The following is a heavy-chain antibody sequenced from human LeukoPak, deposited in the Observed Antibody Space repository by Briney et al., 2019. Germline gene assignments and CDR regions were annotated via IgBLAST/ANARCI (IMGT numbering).Heavy chain of an antibody. CDR1: GFSFSGSA. CDR2: IRSKVNSYAT. D-gene: IGHD5-12*01. J-gene: IGHJ4*02. Sequence: GGSLRLSCAASGFSFSGSAMHWVRQASGKGLEWVGRIRSKVNSYATAYAESVKGRFTISRDDSKNTAHLQMNSLKTEDTAVYYCAREVYSGSDHFDYWGQGTLVTVSS. CDR3: AREVYSGSDHFDY. V-gene: IGHV3-73*01.